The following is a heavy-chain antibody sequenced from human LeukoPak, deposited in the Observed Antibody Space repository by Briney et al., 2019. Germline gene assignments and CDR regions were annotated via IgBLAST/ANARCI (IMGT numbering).Heavy chain of an antibody. V-gene: IGHV1-8*03. CDR2: MTPNSAYT. J-gene: IGHJ2*01. D-gene: IGHD5-24*01. CDR3: ARGRDGYNFGYSDL. CDR1: GYTFTSYD. Sequence: ASVKVSCKASGYTFTSYDINWVRQATGQGLEWMGWMTPNSAYTGYAQKFQGRVTITRNTSITTAYMELSSLRFEDTAVYYCARGRDGYNFGYSDLWGRGTLVTVSS.